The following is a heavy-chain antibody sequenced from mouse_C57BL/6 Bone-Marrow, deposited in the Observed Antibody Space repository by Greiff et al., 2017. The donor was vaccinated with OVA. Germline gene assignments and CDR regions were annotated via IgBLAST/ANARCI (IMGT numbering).Heavy chain of an antibody. CDR3: ARMITTVVAPYYFDY. CDR1: GYSFTGYY. D-gene: IGHD1-1*01. CDR2: INPSTGGT. J-gene: IGHJ2*01. V-gene: IGHV1-42*01. Sequence: VQLQQSGPELVKPGASVKISCKASGYSFTGYYMNWVKQSPEKSLEWIGEINPSTGGTTYNQKFKAKATLTVDKSSSTAYMQLKSLTSEDSAVYYCARMITTVVAPYYFDYWGQGTTLTVSS.